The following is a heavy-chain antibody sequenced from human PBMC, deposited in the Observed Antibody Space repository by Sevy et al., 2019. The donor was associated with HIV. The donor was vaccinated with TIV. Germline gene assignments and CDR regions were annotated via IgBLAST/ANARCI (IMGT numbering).Heavy chain of an antibody. D-gene: IGHD3-9*01. CDR1: GGSFSGYY. J-gene: IGHJ4*02. Sequence: SETLSLTCAVYGGSFSGYYWSWIRQPPGKGLEWIGEINHSGSTNYNPSLKSRVTISVDTSKNQFSLKLSSVTAADTAVYYCAAYDILTRYSFDYWGQGTLVTVSS. CDR2: INHSGST. CDR3: AAYDILTRYSFDY. V-gene: IGHV4-34*01.